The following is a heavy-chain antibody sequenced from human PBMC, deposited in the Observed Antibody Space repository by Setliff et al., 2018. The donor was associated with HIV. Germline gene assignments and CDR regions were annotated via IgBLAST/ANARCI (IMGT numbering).Heavy chain of an antibody. V-gene: IGHV3-23*01. CDR2: IIGSGVNT. Sequence: ETLSLTCTVSGGSISSDGHYWSWIRQHPGKGLEWVSGIIGSGVNTYNADSVKGRFTISRDNSKNTLYLEMNSLRPEDTAVYYCAKGALCGRNRDVCFDPWGQGTLVTVSS. J-gene: IGHJ5*02. D-gene: IGHD1-26*01. CDR3: AKGALCGRNRDVCFDP. CDR1: GGSISSDGHY.